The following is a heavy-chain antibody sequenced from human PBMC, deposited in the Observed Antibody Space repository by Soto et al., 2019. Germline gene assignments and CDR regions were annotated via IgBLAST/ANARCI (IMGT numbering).Heavy chain of an antibody. J-gene: IGHJ5*02. CDR3: ARDGFNDDILTGYRFYTWFDP. V-gene: IGHV1-69*01. CDR1: GGTFSSYA. D-gene: IGHD3-9*01. Sequence: QVQLVQSGAEVKKPGSSVKVSCKASGGTFSSYAISWVRQAPGQGLEWMGGIIPIFGTANYAQKFQGRVTITADESTSTANMELSSLRSEDTAVYYCARDGFNDDILTGYRFYTWFDPWGQGTLVTVSS. CDR2: IIPIFGTA.